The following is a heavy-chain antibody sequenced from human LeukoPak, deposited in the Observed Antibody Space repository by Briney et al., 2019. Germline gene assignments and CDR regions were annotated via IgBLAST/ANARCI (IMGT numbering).Heavy chain of an antibody. J-gene: IGHJ4*02. CDR2: INPNSGGT. V-gene: IGHV1-2*02. Sequence: ASVKVSCKASGYTFTGYYMHWVRQAPGQGLEWMGWINPNSGGTNYAQKFQGRVTMNRDTSISTAYMERSRLRSDDTAVYYCARGGYYYGSGSPSDCWGQGTLVTVSS. CDR1: GYTFTGYY. D-gene: IGHD3-10*01. CDR3: ARGGYYYGSGSPSDC.